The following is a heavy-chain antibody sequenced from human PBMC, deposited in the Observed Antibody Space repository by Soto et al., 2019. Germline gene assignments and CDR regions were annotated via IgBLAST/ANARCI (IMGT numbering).Heavy chain of an antibody. CDR1: GFSFSTYR. D-gene: IGHD2-21*02. CDR3: AREETAWPLAYGLDV. Sequence: PXGALILSCAASGFSFSTYRMHWVRQAPGKGLEWVSAIGRRSDIYYADSVKGRFTISRDNAKNSVSLQMNSLRDEDTAVYYCAREETAWPLAYGLDVWGQGTTVTVSS. V-gene: IGHV3-21*01. CDR2: IGRRSDI. J-gene: IGHJ6*02.